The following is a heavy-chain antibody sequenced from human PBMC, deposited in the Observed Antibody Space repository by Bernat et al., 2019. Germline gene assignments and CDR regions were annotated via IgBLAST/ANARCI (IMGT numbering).Heavy chain of an antibody. J-gene: IGHJ4*02. CDR1: GFTFTGST. Sequence: EVQLVESGGGLVQPGGSLKLSCAASGFTFTGSTMFWVRQASGKGLEWVGRVRSQASNYATTYAASVKGRFTISRDDSKNTAYLEMTGLKTEDTAVYYCVTSCSIRSCDVRLDNWGQGTLVTVSS. CDR3: VTSCSIRSCDVRLDN. V-gene: IGHV3-73*01. D-gene: IGHD2-2*01. CDR2: VRSQASNYAT.